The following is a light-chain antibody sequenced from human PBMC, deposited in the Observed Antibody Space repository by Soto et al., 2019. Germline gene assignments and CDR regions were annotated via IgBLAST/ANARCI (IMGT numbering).Light chain of an antibody. J-gene: IGLJ2*01. CDR1: SSDVGGYNY. V-gene: IGLV2-14*01. CDR2: AVS. Sequence: SVLTQPASVSGSPGQSITISCTGTSSDVGGYNYVSWYQQHPGKAPKLIIYAVSNRPSGVSHRFSGSKSGNTASLAISGLQAEDEAEYYCSSYTSSTSVAFGGGTKLTVL. CDR3: SSYTSSTSVA.